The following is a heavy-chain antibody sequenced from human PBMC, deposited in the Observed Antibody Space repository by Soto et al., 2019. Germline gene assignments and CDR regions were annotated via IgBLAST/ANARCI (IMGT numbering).Heavy chain of an antibody. CDR2: FNPNSGDT. D-gene: IGHD6-19*01. Sequence: GASVKVSCKASGYTFSAYSMHWVRQAPGQGLEWMGWFNPNSGDTIYAQKFQGRDTLTRDTSISTAYMELYSLTSDDTAVYYWAREASAVISLDYWGQGTLVTVSS. V-gene: IGHV1-2*02. CDR3: AREASAVISLDY. J-gene: IGHJ4*02. CDR1: GYTFSAYS.